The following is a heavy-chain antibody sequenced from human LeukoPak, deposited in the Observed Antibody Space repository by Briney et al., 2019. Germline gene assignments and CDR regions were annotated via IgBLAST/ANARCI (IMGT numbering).Heavy chain of an antibody. J-gene: IGHJ6*03. D-gene: IGHD1-26*01. V-gene: IGHV4-39*01. CDR2: IYYSGST. CDR3: ARVEGGNYYYYYMDV. CDR1: GGSISSSSYY. Sequence: SETLSLTCTVSGGSISSSSYYWGWIRQPPGKGLEWIGSIYYSGSTYYNPSLKSRVTISVDTSKNQFSLKLSSVTAADTAVYYCARVEGGNYYYYYMDVWGKGTTVTVSS.